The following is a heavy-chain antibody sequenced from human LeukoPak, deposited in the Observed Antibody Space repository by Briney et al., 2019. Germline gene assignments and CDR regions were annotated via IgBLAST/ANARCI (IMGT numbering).Heavy chain of an antibody. V-gene: IGHV4-39*01. CDR1: GGSISSSYYY. CDR3: ARIDHSGYQPIDY. Sequence: SETLSLTCTVSGGSISSSYYYWGWIRQPPGKGLEWIGSIYYSGSTYYNPSLKSRVTISVDTSKNQFSLKLRSVTAADTAVYYCARIDHSGYQPIDYWGQGTLVTVSS. D-gene: IGHD3-22*01. CDR2: IYYSGST. J-gene: IGHJ4*02.